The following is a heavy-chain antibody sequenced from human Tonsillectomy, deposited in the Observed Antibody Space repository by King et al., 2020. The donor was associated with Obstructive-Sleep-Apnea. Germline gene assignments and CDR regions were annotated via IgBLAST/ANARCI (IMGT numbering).Heavy chain of an antibody. D-gene: IGHD3-9*01. CDR3: ARDFDWLTNDDAFDI. V-gene: IGHV3-21*01. CDR2: ISSSSSYI. CDR1: GFTFSSYS. J-gene: IGHJ3*02. Sequence: VQLVESGGGLVKPGGSLRLSCAASGFTFSSYSMNWVRQAPGKGLEWVSSISSSSSYIYYADSVKGRFTISRDNAKNSLYLQMNSLRAEDTAVYYCARDFDWLTNDDAFDIWGQGTMVTVSS.